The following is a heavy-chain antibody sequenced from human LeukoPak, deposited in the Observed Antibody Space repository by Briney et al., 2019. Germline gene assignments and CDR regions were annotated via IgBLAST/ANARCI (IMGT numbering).Heavy chain of an antibody. D-gene: IGHD2-15*01. V-gene: IGHV4-59*01. CDR1: GVSISSYY. CDR2: LHYSGNT. Sequence: SETLSLTCTVSGVSISSYYWSWIRQPPGKGLEWIGYLHYSGNTNYNPSLKSRVTISVDTSKNQFSLKLSSVTAADTAVYYCARAGGGYSFSYWGQGTLVTVSS. CDR3: ARAGGGYSFSY. J-gene: IGHJ4*02.